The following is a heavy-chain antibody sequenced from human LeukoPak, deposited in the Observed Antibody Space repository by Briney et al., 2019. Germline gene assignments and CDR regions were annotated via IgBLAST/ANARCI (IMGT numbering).Heavy chain of an antibody. CDR1: DLPDSPYT. V-gene: IGHV3-21*01. CDR3: ARVALYYDSSGFSFDP. CDR2: ISGSGFFK. J-gene: IGHJ5*02. D-gene: IGHD3-22*01. Sequence: KSGGSLRLSCAASDLPDSPYTMSWVRQVPGKGLVWVSSISGSGFFKHYADSVKGRFTISRDNAKNTLYLQMNSLRAEDTAVYYCARVALYYDSSGFSFDPWGQGTLVTVSS.